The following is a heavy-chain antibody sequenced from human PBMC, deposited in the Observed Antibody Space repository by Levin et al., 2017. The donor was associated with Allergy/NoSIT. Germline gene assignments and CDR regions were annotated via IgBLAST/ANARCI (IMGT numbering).Heavy chain of an antibody. CDR1: GGSVSNYF. Sequence: SQTLSLTCTVSGGSVSNYFWSWIRQPAGKGLEWIGRIYSSGTTNYNPSLKSRVALSVDTSKNELSLKLSSVTAADTAVYYCARGFRFLEDLEEGSDVWGQGTTVTVSS. D-gene: IGHD3-3*01. V-gene: IGHV4-4*07. CDR2: IYSSGTT. J-gene: IGHJ6*02. CDR3: ARGFRFLEDLEEGSDV.